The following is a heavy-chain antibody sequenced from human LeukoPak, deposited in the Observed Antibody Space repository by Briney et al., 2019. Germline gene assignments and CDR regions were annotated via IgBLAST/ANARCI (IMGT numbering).Heavy chain of an antibody. CDR1: GGSINSYY. J-gene: IGHJ4*02. CDR3: ARDRGPSEATVAFDY. CDR2: IYYSGST. Sequence: SETLSLTCTVSGGSINSYYWSWIRQPPGKGLEWIGYIYYSGSTNYNPSLKSRVTISVDTSKNQFSLKLSSVTAADTAVYYCARDRGPSEATVAFDYWGQGTLVTVSS. V-gene: IGHV4-59*01. D-gene: IGHD4-11*01.